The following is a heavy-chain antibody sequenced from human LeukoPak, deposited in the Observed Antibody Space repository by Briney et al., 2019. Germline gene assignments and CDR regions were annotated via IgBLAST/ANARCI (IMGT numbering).Heavy chain of an antibody. V-gene: IGHV3-21*01. D-gene: IGHD6-19*01. CDR2: ISTSSSYT. J-gene: IGHJ6*03. Sequence: GGSLRLSCAASGITFSSYSMNWVRQAPGKGLEWVSFISTSSSYTYYADSVKGRFTISRDNAKNSLYLQMNSLRAEDTAVYYCARDQWRARDHYMDVWGKGTTVTVSS. CDR3: ARDQWRARDHYMDV. CDR1: GITFSSYS.